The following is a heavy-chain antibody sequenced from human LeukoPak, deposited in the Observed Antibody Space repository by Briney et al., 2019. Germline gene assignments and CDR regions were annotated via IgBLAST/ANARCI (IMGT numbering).Heavy chain of an antibody. V-gene: IGHV4-39*02. J-gene: IGHJ6*03. CDR2: LYYSGST. CDR3: ARDLGYYYYYMDV. CDR1: GGSISSSSYY. Sequence: SETLSLTCTVSGGSISSSSYYWGWIRQPPGKGLEWIGSLYYSGSTYYNPSLKSRVTISVDTSKNQFSLKLSSVTAADTAVYYCARDLGYYYYYMDVWGKGTTVTISS. D-gene: IGHD7-27*01.